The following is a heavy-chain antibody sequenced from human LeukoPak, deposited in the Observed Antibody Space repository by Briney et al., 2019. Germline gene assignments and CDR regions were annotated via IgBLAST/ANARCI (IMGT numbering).Heavy chain of an antibody. V-gene: IGHV4-39*07. CDR1: GGSISSRNYY. D-gene: IGHD6-13*01. Sequence: SETLSLTCTVPGGSISSRNYYWDWIRQPPGKGLEWIGSIYYSGGADYNPSLKSRVTVSVDTSKNQFSLKLSSVTAADTAVYYCARRGIAAADFYFDYWGQGTLVTVSS. CDR3: ARRGIAAADFYFDY. J-gene: IGHJ4*02. CDR2: IYYSGGA.